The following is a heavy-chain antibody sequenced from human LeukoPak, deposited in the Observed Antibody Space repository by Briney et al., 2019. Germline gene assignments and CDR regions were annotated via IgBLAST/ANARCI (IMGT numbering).Heavy chain of an antibody. CDR2: IKSKTVGGTT. J-gene: IGHJ4*02. CDR3: TTDLEGSGFDY. CDR1: GFTFSNAW. D-gene: IGHD3-10*01. Sequence: MTGGSLRLSCAASGFTFSNAWMSWVRQAPGKGLEWVGRIKSKTVGGTTDYAAPVKGRFTISRDDSKNTLYLQMNSLKTEDTAVYYCTTDLEGSGFDYWGQGTLVTVSS. V-gene: IGHV3-15*01.